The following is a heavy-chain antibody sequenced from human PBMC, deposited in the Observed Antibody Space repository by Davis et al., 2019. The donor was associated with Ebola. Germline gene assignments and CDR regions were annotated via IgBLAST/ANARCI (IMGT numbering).Heavy chain of an antibody. J-gene: IGHJ4*02. D-gene: IGHD3-10*01. CDR3: ARMSSSGTHYKDFDY. CDR2: IYYSGST. Sequence: MPSETLSLTCTVSGGSISSSSYSWTWIRQPPGKGLEWIGDIYYSGSTNYNPSLKSRVTISVDTSKRQFSLKLSSVTAADTAVYFCARMSSSGTHYKDFDYWGQGTLVTVSS. CDR1: GGSISSSSYS. V-gene: IGHV4-61*01.